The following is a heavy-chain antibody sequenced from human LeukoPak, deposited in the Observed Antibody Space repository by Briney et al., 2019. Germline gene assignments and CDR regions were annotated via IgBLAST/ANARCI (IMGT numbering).Heavy chain of an antibody. CDR1: EYSFTSYW. J-gene: IGHJ4*02. CDR3: ARQRGIAVAGSQIDY. D-gene: IGHD6-19*01. CDR2: IYPGDSDT. V-gene: IGHV5-51*01. Sequence: GESLKISCKGSEYSFTSYWIGWVRQMPGKGLEWMGIIYPGDSDTRYSPSFQGQVTISADKSISTAYLQWSSLKASDTAMYYCARQRGIAVAGSQIDYWGQGTLVTVSS.